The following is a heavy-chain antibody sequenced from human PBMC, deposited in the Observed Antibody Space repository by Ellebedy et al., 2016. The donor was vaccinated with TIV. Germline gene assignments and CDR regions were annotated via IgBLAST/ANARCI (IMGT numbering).Heavy chain of an antibody. J-gene: IGHJ4*02. D-gene: IGHD3-9*01. CDR2: IYQSGRT. V-gene: IGHV4-34*01. Sequence: PSETLSLTCAVYGGSFSNYYWNWIRQPPGKGLEWIGEIYQSGRTNYNPSLKSRVTISVDTSNNQFSLKLSSVTAADTAVYYCARCPYDIMTGVGDYFDYWGQGTLVTVSS. CDR3: ARCPYDIMTGVGDYFDY. CDR1: GGSFSNYY.